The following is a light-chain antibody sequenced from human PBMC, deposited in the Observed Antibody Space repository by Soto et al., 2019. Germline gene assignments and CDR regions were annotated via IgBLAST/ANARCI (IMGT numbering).Light chain of an antibody. CDR1: SSNIGAGYD. Sequence: QAVVTQPPSVSGAPGQRDTISCTGSSSNIGAGYDVHWYQQLPGRAPKLLIYGNTNRPSGVPDRFSGSKSGTSASLAITGLQAEDVADYFCLSFDSSLSVVFGGGTKLTVL. CDR2: GNT. V-gene: IGLV1-40*01. CDR3: LSFDSSLSVV. J-gene: IGLJ2*01.